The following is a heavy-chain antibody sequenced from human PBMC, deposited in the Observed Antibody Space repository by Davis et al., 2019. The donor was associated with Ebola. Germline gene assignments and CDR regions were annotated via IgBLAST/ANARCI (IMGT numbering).Heavy chain of an antibody. J-gene: IGHJ4*02. V-gene: IGHV1-46*01. CDR2: INPNDGRT. D-gene: IGHD6-19*01. CDR1: GYTFTSYY. CDR3: AREGLPVAGFDY. Sequence: AASVKVSCKASGYTFTSYYMHWVRQAPGQGLEWMGMINPNDGRTIYAQKFQGRVTMTRDTSTSTVYMDLSSLRSEDTAMYYCAREGLPVAGFDYWGQGTPVTVSS.